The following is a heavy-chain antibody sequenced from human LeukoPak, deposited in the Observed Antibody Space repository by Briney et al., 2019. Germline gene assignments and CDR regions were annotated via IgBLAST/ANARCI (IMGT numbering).Heavy chain of an antibody. Sequence: PGGSLRLSCAASGFTLSNFDMHWVRQAPGKGLEWVAFIRYDGNNQYFADSVKGRFTISRDNSKNTLYLQMNSLRAEVTAVYYCAKDGISSYDYWGQGTLVTVSS. CDR1: GFTLSNFD. V-gene: IGHV3-30*02. CDR2: IRYDGNNQ. D-gene: IGHD1-26*01. CDR3: AKDGISSYDY. J-gene: IGHJ4*02.